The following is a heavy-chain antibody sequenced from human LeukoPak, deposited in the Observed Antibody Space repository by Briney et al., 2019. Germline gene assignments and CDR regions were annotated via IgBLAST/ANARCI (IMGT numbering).Heavy chain of an antibody. Sequence: SSVHVSCKASRGTLRSYAISEVRQAPGQGRDWMGRIIPILCIANYAQKFQGRGKITASKSTSTAYMEMSSLRSEDTAVYYCAREGSPVLLWFGELLTETYYFYYGMDVWGQGTTVTVSS. V-gene: IGHV1-69*04. J-gene: IGHJ6*02. CDR3: AREGSPVLLWFGELLTETYYFYYGMDV. CDR1: RGTLRSYA. CDR2: IIPILCIA. D-gene: IGHD3-10*01.